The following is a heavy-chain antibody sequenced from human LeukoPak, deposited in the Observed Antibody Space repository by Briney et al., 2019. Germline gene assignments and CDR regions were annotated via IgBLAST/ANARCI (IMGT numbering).Heavy chain of an antibody. V-gene: IGHV1-18*01. D-gene: IGHD4-17*01. CDR2: ISVYTGKT. J-gene: IGHJ4*02. CDR1: GYTFSNYG. Sequence: ASVKVSCKASGYTFSNYGISWVRQAPGQGLEWMGWISVYTGKTYYAQKFQARVTMTTDTSTTTAYMELQSLRSDDTAVYYCAKDRGWQYADYETVAVEHWGQGTLVTVSS. CDR3: AKDRGWQYADYETVAVEH.